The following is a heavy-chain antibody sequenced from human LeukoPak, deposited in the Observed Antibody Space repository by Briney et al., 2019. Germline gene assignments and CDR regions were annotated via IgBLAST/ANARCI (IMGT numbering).Heavy chain of an antibody. CDR3: ARQRFLEWYFDY. Sequence: PSDTLSLTCTVSGGSISGFYWSWIRQPPGKELQWIGSIFYSGSTNYNPSLKSRVTISVDTSKNQFSLKLSSVTAADTAVYYCARQRFLEWYFDYWGQGTLVAVSS. D-gene: IGHD3-3*01. CDR2: IFYSGST. V-gene: IGHV4-59*08. J-gene: IGHJ4*02. CDR1: GGSISGFY.